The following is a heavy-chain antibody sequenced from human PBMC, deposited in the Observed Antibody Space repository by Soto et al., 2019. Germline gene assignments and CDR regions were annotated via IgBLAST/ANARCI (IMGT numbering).Heavy chain of an antibody. Sequence: GESLKISCKDSGYSLTSNWIAWVRQMPGKGLEWMGVIYSGDSQTKYSPSFRGQVTISADKSINTAYLQWSSLKASDTAMYYCARHYHGFDYWGQGTLVTVSS. CDR3: ARHYHGFDY. D-gene: IGHD2-2*01. CDR1: GYSLTSNW. CDR2: IYSGDSQT. J-gene: IGHJ4*02. V-gene: IGHV5-51*01.